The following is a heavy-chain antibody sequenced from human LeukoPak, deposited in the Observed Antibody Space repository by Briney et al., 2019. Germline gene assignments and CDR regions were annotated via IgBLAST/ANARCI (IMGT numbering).Heavy chain of an antibody. CDR3: ARDPDNWNDSGAFDI. J-gene: IGHJ3*02. CDR1: GFTFSSYA. V-gene: IGHV3-30-3*01. Sequence: GGSLRLSCEASGFTFSSYAVHWVRQAPGKGLEWVAIISHDGNNDYYADSVKGRFTISRDNSRNTLYLQMNSLRAEDTAVYYCARDPDNWNDSGAFDIWGQGTMVTVSS. D-gene: IGHD1-1*01. CDR2: ISHDGNND.